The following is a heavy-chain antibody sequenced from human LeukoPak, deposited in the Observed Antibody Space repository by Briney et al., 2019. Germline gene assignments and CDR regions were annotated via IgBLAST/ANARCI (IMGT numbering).Heavy chain of an antibody. CDR2: INHSGST. V-gene: IGHV4-34*01. CDR1: GGSFSGYY. J-gene: IGHJ6*04. CDR3: ARAHSLWYSSSPMDV. Sequence: PSETLSLTCAVYGGSFSGYYWSWIRQPPGKGLEWIGEINHSGSTNYNPSLKSRVTISVDTSKNQFYLKLSSVTAADTAVYYCARAHSLWYSSSPMDVWGKGTTVTVSS. D-gene: IGHD6-6*01.